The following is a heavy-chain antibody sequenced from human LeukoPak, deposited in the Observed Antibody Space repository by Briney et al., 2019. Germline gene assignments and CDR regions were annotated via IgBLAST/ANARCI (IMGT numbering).Heavy chain of an antibody. CDR2: ISYDGSRK. CDR1: GFTFSSYW. Sequence: PGGSLRLSCAASGFTFSSYWMSWVRQAPGKGLEWVAVISYDGSRKHYGDSVKGRFTISRDNPESTLFLQMNSLRTGDTSVYFCAKYAYNWNAPDGFDMWGQGTMVIVSS. J-gene: IGHJ3*02. V-gene: IGHV3-30*18. D-gene: IGHD1-1*01. CDR3: AKYAYNWNAPDGFDM.